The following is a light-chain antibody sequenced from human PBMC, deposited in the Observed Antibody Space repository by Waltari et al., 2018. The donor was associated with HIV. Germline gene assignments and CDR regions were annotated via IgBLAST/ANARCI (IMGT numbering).Light chain of an antibody. CDR3: QAWDSSTGGV. CDR1: TLGDKY. V-gene: IGLV3-1*01. Sequence: SSEMTHPPSVSVSPGQTASITCSGDTLGDKYASWYQQKPGQSPVLVLYQDNKRPSGIPERFSGSNSGNTATLTISGTQAMDEADYYCQAWDSSTGGVFGGGTKLNVL. J-gene: IGLJ3*02. CDR2: QDN.